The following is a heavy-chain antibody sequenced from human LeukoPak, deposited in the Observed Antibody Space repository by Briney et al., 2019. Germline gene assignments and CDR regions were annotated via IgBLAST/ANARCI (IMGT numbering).Heavy chain of an antibody. Sequence: PGGSLRLSCAASGFTFSSYWMSWVRQAPGKGLEYVSAISSDGGSTYYANSVKGRFTISRDNSKNTLYLQMGSLRAEDMAVYYCARFVAWLDYYMDVWGKGTTVTVSS. V-gene: IGHV3-64*01. J-gene: IGHJ6*03. D-gene: IGHD3-10*01. CDR2: ISSDGGST. CDR3: ARFVAWLDYYMDV. CDR1: GFTFSSYW.